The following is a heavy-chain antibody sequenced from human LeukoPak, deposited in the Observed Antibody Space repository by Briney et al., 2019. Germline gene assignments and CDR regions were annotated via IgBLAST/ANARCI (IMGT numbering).Heavy chain of an antibody. Sequence: SETLSLTCAVYGGSFSGYYWSWIRQPPGKGLEWIGEINHSGSTNYNPSLKSRVTISVDTSKNQFSLKLSSVTAADTAVYYCAREGSGRITMVRGVIIPQNWFDPWGQGTLVTVSS. CDR2: INHSGST. CDR1: GGSFSGYY. J-gene: IGHJ5*02. CDR3: AREGSGRITMVRGVIIPQNWFDP. D-gene: IGHD3-10*01. V-gene: IGHV4-34*01.